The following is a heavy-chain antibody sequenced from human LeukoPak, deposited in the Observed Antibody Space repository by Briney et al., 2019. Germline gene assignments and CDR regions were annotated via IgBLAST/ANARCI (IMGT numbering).Heavy chain of an antibody. CDR2: IYHIVNT. Sequence: PSETLSLTCAVTGASVSSGGSSWAWIRQPPGKGLEWIGYIYHIVNTFYNPSLQSRVTISVDRAKNQVSLRLTSVTAADTAVYYCTSRVGIATAFDYWGQGTLVSVSS. J-gene: IGHJ4*02. D-gene: IGHD6-13*01. V-gene: IGHV4-30-2*01. CDR3: TSRVGIATAFDY. CDR1: GASVSSGGSS.